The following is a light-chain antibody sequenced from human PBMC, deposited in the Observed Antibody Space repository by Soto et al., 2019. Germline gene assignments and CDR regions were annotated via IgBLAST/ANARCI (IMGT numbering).Light chain of an antibody. J-gene: IGLJ1*01. V-gene: IGLV2-11*01. CDR2: DVS. CDR1: SSDVGSYKD. Sequence: QSALTQPRSVSGSPGQSVTISCTGTSSDVGSYKDVSWYEHHPCKVPKLMIYDVSERPSGVPDRFSGSKSGNTASLTISGLQDDDEAIYYCCAYADTFYVFGTGTKVNVL. CDR3: CAYADTFYV.